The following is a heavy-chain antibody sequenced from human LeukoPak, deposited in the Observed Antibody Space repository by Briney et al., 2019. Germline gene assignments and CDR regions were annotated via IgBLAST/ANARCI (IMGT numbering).Heavy chain of an antibody. V-gene: IGHV1-69*06. Sequence: SVKVSCKASGGTFSSYAISWVRQAPGQGLEWMGGIIPIFGTANYAQKFQGRVTITADKSTSTAYMELSSLRSEDTAVYYCARDDSSGYYYYGYWGQGTLVTVSS. D-gene: IGHD3-22*01. J-gene: IGHJ4*02. CDR2: IIPIFGTA. CDR3: ARDDSSGYYYYGY. CDR1: GGTFSSYA.